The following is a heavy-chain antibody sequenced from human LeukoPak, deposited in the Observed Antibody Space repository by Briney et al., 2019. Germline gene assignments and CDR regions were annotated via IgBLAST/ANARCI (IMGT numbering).Heavy chain of an antibody. CDR1: GFTLSSYA. Sequence: PGGSLRLSCAASGFTLSSYAMHWVRQAPGKGLEWVAVISYDGSNKYYADSVKGRFTISRDNSKNTLYLQMNSLRAEDTAVYYCARDAPYFDYWGQGTLVTVSS. V-gene: IGHV3-30-3*01. J-gene: IGHJ4*02. CDR3: ARDAPYFDY. CDR2: ISYDGSNK.